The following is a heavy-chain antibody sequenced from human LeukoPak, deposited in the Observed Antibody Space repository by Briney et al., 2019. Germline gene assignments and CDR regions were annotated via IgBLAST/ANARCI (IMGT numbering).Heavy chain of an antibody. Sequence: GGSLRLSCAASGFTFSNYAMTWVRQAPGKGLEWVSTISDSGGSTYYADSVKGRFTISRDNSKNTLYLQMNSLRAEDTAVYYCAKGMAAVGRSLCGIDVWGQGTTVTVSS. V-gene: IGHV3-23*01. J-gene: IGHJ6*02. CDR2: ISDSGGST. CDR3: AKGMAAVGRSLCGIDV. CDR1: GFTFSNYA. D-gene: IGHD6-13*01.